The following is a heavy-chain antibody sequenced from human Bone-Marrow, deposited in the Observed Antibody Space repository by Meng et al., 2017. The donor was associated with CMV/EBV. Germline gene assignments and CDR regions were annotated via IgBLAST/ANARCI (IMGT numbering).Heavy chain of an antibody. CDR2: IYYSGST. J-gene: IGHJ4*02. CDR1: GGSISSSSYY. CDR3: ARGRGYCISNNCYDFDY. D-gene: IGHD2-2*01. V-gene: IGHV4-39*07. Sequence: SETLSLTCTVSGGSISSSSYYWGWIRQPPGKGLEWIGSIYYSGSTYYNPSLKSRVTISVDTSKNQFSLKLSSVTAADTAMYYCARGRGYCISNNCYDFDYWGQGTLVTVSS.